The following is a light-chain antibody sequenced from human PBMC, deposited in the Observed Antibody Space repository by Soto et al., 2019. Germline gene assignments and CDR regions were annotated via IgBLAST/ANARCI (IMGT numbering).Light chain of an antibody. V-gene: IGKV3D-15*01. CDR2: GAS. CDR3: QEYNNWAPLT. Sequence: EIVMTQSPATLSVSPGERATLSCRASQSVSSNLAWYQQKPGQAPRLLIYGASIRATGIPARFSGSGSGTEFPLTIRSLQSEEFAVYYCQEYNNWAPLTFGGGTKVEIK. CDR1: QSVSSN. J-gene: IGKJ4*01.